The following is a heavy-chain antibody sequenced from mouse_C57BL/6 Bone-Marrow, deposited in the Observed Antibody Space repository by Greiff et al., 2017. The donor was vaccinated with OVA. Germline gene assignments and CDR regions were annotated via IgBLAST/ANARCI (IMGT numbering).Heavy chain of an antibody. V-gene: IGHV4-1*01. D-gene: IGHD2-3*01. J-gene: IGHJ1*03. Sequence: VQLQQSGGGLVQPGGSLKLSCAASGIDFSRYWMSWVRRAPGKGLEWIGEINPDSSTINYAPSLKDKFIISRDNAKNTLYLQMSKVRSEDTALYYCAREDYDGYYDWYFDVWGTGTTVTVSS. CDR2: INPDSSTI. CDR1: GIDFSRYW. CDR3: AREDYDGYYDWYFDV.